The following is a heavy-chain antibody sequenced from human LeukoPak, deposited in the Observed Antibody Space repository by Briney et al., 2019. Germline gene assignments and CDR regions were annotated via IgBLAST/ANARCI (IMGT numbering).Heavy chain of an antibody. J-gene: IGHJ4*02. CDR1: GGTFSSYA. CDR2: IIPIFGTA. Sequence: SVKVSCKASGGTFSSYAISWVRQAPGHGLEWMGGIIPIFGTANYAQKFQGRVTITADESTSTAYMELSSLRSEDTAVYYCARAVGIVGASFDYWGQGTLVTVSS. CDR3: ARAVGIVGASFDY. V-gene: IGHV1-69*13. D-gene: IGHD1-26*01.